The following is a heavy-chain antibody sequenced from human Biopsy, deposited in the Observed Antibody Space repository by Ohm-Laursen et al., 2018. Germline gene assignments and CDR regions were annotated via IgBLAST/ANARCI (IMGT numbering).Heavy chain of an antibody. D-gene: IGHD2-15*01. V-gene: IGHV3-23*01. Sequence: SLRLSCAASGLRFSMYAMSWVRQAPGKGLEWVSAIGGSGGGTYYADSVKGRFTISRDDSKNTVYLQMNSLRVEDRAVYYCARPMSRVVAYGMDVWGQGTMVTVPS. CDR1: GLRFSMYA. CDR3: ARPMSRVVAYGMDV. CDR2: IGGSGGGT. J-gene: IGHJ6*02.